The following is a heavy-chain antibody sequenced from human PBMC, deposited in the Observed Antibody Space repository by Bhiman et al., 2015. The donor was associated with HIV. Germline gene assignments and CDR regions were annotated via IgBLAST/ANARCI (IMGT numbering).Heavy chain of an antibody. Sequence: EVQLVESGGGLVKPGGSLRLSCAASGFTFTSYSMNWVRQAPGKGLEWVSSISSSSTYIYYADSVKGRFTISRDNAKNSLYLQTNSLRAEDTAVFYCARGRIAARLWYFDYWGQGTLVTVSS. CDR1: GFTFTSYS. V-gene: IGHV3-21*01. CDR3: ARGRIAARLWYFDY. CDR2: ISSSSTYI. J-gene: IGHJ4*02. D-gene: IGHD6-6*01.